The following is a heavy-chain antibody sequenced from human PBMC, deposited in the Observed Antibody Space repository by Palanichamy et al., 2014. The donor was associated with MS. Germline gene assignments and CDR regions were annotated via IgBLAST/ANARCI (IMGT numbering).Heavy chain of an antibody. CDR1: GFTVSNNY. D-gene: IGHD2-2*01. Sequence: EVQLVETGGGLIQPGGPVRLSCAASGFTVSNNYMSWVRQAPEKGLEWVSVIYSGGYTDYTDSVKGRFTISRDNSKNTLYLQMDSLRAEDTAVYYCARDRMPNSYYYYGMDVWGQGTTVTVSS. CDR3: ARDRMPNSYYYYGMDV. CDR2: IYSGGYT. V-gene: IGHV3-53*02. J-gene: IGHJ6*02.